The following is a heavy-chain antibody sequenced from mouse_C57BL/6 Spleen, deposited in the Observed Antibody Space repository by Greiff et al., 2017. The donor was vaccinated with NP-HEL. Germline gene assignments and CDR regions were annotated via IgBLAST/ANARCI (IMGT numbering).Heavy chain of an antibody. J-gene: IGHJ3*01. Sequence: QVQLQQPGAELVRPGSSVKLSCKASGYTFTSYWMDWVKQRPGQGLEWIGNIYPSDSETHYNQKFKDKATLTVDKSSSTAYMQLSSLTSEDSAVYYCAMGSTVVAEGAYWGQGTLVTVSA. CDR3: AMGSTVVAEGAY. V-gene: IGHV1-61*01. D-gene: IGHD1-1*01. CDR2: IYPSDSET. CDR1: GYTFTSYW.